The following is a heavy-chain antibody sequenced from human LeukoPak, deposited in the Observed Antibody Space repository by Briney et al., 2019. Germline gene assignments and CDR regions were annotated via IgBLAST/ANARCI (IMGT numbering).Heavy chain of an antibody. Sequence: SGTLSLTCAVSGGSISSSNWWSWVRQPPGKGLEWIGEIYHSGSTNYNPSLKSRVTISVDKSKNQFSLKLSSVTAADTAVYYCARDRGYSYGYISVSYYYYGMDVWGQGTTVTVSS. J-gene: IGHJ6*02. CDR1: GGSISSSNW. CDR3: ARDRGYSYGYISVSYYYYGMDV. V-gene: IGHV4-4*02. CDR2: IYHSGST. D-gene: IGHD5-18*01.